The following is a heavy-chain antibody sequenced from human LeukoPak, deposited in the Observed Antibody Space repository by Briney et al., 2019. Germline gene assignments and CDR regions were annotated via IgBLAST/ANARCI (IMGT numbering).Heavy chain of an antibody. Sequence: GGSLRLSCTASGFTFSSYSMNWVRQAPGKGLEWVSYISSSGSTIYYADSVKGRFTISRDNAKNSLYLQMNSLRAEDTAVYYCAADRRVNRSFSSGWDYWGQGTLVTVSS. J-gene: IGHJ4*02. V-gene: IGHV3-48*04. CDR3: AADRRVNRSFSSGWDY. CDR1: GFTFSSYS. D-gene: IGHD6-19*01. CDR2: ISSSGSTI.